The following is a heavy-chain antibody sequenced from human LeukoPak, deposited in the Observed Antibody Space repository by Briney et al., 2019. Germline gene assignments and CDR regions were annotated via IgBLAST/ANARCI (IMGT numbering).Heavy chain of an antibody. CDR3: ARARGVYCSSTSCYVYNY. J-gene: IGHJ4*02. Sequence: SETLSLTCAVSGGSIRSTTYYWGWIRQPPGKGLEWIGTVYYSGSTYYNPSLKSRVTISVDTSKNQFSLKLSSVTAADTAVYYCARARGVYCSSTSCYVYNYWGQGTLVTVSS. CDR2: VYYSGST. CDR1: GGSIRSTTYY. V-gene: IGHV4-39*07. D-gene: IGHD2-2*01.